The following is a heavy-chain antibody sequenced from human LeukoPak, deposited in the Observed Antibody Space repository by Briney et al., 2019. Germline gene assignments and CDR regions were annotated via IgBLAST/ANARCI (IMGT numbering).Heavy chain of an antibody. Sequence: ASVKVSCNASGYTFSAYFMHWVRQAPGQGLEWMGRINPNSGGTNYAQEFHGRVTMTRDTSISTAYMELSGLRSDDTAVYYCARDLSSTSNWELDYWAQGTLVSVSS. D-gene: IGHD7-27*01. CDR1: GYTFSAYF. CDR3: ARDLSSTSNWELDY. CDR2: INPNSGGT. V-gene: IGHV1-2*06. J-gene: IGHJ4*02.